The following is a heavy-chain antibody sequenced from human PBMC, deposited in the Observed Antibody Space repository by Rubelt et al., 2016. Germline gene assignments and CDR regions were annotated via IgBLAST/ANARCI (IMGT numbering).Heavy chain of an antibody. CDR2: IIPIFGTA. V-gene: IGHV1-69*01. J-gene: IGHJ4*02. D-gene: IGHD4-17*01. CDR1: TFSSYA. Sequence: TFSSYAISWVRQAPGQGLEWMGGIIPIFGTANYAQKFQGRVTITADESTSTAYMELSSLRSEDKAVYYCARKSYGDTGYYFDYWGQGTLVTVSS. CDR3: ARKSYGDTGYYFDY.